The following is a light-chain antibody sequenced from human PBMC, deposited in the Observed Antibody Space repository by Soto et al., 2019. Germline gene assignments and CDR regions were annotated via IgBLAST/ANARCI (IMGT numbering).Light chain of an antibody. V-gene: IGLV2-14*01. Sequence: QSALTQPASVSGSPGQSITVSCTGTISDVGAYNYVSWYQHHPGKAPKLIIYEVSNRPSGVSNRFSGSKSGSTASLAISGLQSDDEADYYCAAWDDSLNGPVFGGGTKLTVL. CDR1: ISDVGAYNY. CDR2: EVS. CDR3: AAWDDSLNGPV. J-gene: IGLJ3*02.